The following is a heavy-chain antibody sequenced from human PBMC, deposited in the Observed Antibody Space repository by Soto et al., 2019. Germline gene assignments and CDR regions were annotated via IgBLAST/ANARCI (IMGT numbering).Heavy chain of an antibody. J-gene: IGHJ3*02. V-gene: IGHV6-1*01. CDR1: GDSVSSKNAT. CDR2: TYYRSKWYN. Sequence: SQTLSLTCVISGDSVSSKNATWDWIRQSPSRGLEWLGRTYYRSKWYNDFALSVRGRISINLDTSKNLFSLQLTSVTPEDTAVYYCARAAEHYDSVCESYAEGFDIWGQGTMVTVSS. CDR3: ARAAEHYDSVCESYAEGFDI. D-gene: IGHD3-16*01.